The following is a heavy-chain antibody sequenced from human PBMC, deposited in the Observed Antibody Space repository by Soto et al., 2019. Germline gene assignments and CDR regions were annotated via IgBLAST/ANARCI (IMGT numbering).Heavy chain of an antibody. J-gene: IGHJ4*02. CDR3: ARVKATLQYFDALVDY. V-gene: IGHV3-30-3*01. Sequence: GRPRTLSCAASGLSISSYAMHWVRQAPGKGLEWVAVISYDGSNKYYADSVKGRFTISRDNSKNTLYLQMNSLRAEDTAVYYCARVKATLQYFDALVDYWGQGTRVTVS. D-gene: IGHD3-9*01. CDR1: GLSISSYA. CDR2: ISYDGSNK.